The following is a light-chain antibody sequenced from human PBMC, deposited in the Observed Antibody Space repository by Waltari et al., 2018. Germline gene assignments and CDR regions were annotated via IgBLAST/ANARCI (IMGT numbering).Light chain of an antibody. CDR2: DGF. CDR1: NSNIDSIS. Sequence: QSVLTQPPSVSAAPGQKVTISCSANNSNIDSISVSWYQHLPGPAPNLLIYDGFKRPSGIPDRFSGSESGPSATLGITGLQTADEADYYCATWDGSLGAVFGGGTRLTVL. CDR3: ATWDGSLGAV. V-gene: IGLV1-51*01. J-gene: IGLJ3*02.